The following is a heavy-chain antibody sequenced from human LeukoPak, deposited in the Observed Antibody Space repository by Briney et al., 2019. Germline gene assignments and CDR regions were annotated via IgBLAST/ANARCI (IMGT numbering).Heavy chain of an antibody. CDR1: GGSISSGDYY. CDR3: ARAGDIVVVPAARAGNWFDP. Sequence: SETLSLTCTVSGGSISSGDYYWSWIRQPPGKGLEWIGYIYYSGRTYYNPSLKSRVTISVDTSRNQLSLKLSSVTAADTAVYYCARAGDIVVVPAARAGNWFDPWGQGTLVTVSS. CDR2: IYYSGRT. D-gene: IGHD2-2*01. J-gene: IGHJ5*02. V-gene: IGHV4-30-4*08.